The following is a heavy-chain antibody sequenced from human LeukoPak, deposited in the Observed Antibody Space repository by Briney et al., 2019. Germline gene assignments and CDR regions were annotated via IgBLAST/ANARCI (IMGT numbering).Heavy chain of an antibody. CDR3: ATKGGDY. CDR2: INEDGGAK. J-gene: IGHJ4*02. D-gene: IGHD3-16*01. Sequence: PGGSLRLSCGASGFTFSRYAMSWVRQAPGKGLGWVANINEDGGAKYYVDSVKGRFTISRDNAKNSQYLQMNSLRVEDTAVYYCATKGGDYWGQGTLVTVSS. V-gene: IGHV3-7*01. CDR1: GFTFSRYA.